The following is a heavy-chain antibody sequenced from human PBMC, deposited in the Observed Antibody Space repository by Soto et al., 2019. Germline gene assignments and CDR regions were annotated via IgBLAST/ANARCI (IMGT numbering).Heavy chain of an antibody. CDR2: IDPSDSYT. CDR3: ARDLAKGGGSAGFDY. CDR1: GYSFTSYW. V-gene: IGHV5-10-1*01. D-gene: IGHD1-26*01. Sequence: ESLKISCKGSGYSFTSYWISWVRRMPGKGLEWMGRIDPSDSYTNYSPSFQGHVTISADKSISTAYLQWSSLKASDTAMYYCARDLAKGGGSAGFDYWGQGTLVTVSS. J-gene: IGHJ4*02.